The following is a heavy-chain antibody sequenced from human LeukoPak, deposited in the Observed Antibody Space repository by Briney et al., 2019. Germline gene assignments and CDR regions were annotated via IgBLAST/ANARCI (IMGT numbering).Heavy chain of an antibody. CDR3: ARDFGWFGELYGMDV. J-gene: IGHJ6*02. CDR1: GFTFTSYG. V-gene: IGHV3-30*03. CDR2: ISYDGINK. D-gene: IGHD3-10*01. Sequence: GRSLRLSCAASGFTFTSYGLHWVRQAPGKGLEWLAVISYDGINKYYADSVKGRFTISRDNSKNTLYLQMNSLRAEDTAVYYCARDFGWFGELYGMDVWGQGTTVTVSS.